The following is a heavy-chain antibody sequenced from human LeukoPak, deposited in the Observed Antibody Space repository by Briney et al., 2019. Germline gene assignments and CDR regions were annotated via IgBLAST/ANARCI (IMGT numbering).Heavy chain of an antibody. Sequence: PGGSLRLSCAASRFTFSSYAMSWVRQAPGKGLEWVSSLSIYSTDTYYADSVRGRFTISRDNSNNTLFLQMNSLRADDTAIYYCAKDLRRDPAAGIVDVWGKGTTVTVSS. D-gene: IGHD6-13*01. J-gene: IGHJ6*04. CDR1: RFTFSSYA. CDR3: AKDLRRDPAAGIVDV. CDR2: LSIYSTDT. V-gene: IGHV3-23*01.